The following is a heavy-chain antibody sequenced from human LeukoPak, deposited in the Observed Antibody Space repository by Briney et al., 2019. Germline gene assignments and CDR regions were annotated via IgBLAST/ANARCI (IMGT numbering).Heavy chain of an antibody. CDR2: ISSSSGII. Sequence: GGSLRLSCAASGFTFSSYSMNWVRQAPGKGLEWVSFISSSSGIIYYADSVKGRLTISRDNAKNTLNLQMNSLRAEDTAVYYCARDLGQYYDTSDNWFDPWGQGTLVTVSS. CDR3: ARDLGQYYDTSDNWFDP. J-gene: IGHJ5*02. V-gene: IGHV3-48*04. D-gene: IGHD3-22*01. CDR1: GFTFSSYS.